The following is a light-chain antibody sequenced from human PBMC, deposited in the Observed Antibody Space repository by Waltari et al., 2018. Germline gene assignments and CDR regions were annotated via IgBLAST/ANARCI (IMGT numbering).Light chain of an antibody. CDR3: SSFTGSDTHV. V-gene: IGLV2-14*01. CDR2: EVS. J-gene: IGLJ1*01. CDR1: SRHVGAYNH. Sequence: QSALTQPASVSGSPGQSLTLPCPGTSRHVGAYNHVPWYQQYPGKAPKLMIYEVSHRPSGVSNRFSGSKSGNTASLTISGLQAEDEADYYCSSFTGSDTHVFGTGTKVTVL.